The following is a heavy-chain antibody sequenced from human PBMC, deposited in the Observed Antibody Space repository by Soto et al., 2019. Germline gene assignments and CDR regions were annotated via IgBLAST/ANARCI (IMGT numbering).Heavy chain of an antibody. Sequence: PSETLSLTCAAYGGSFGAYYWTWIRQPPGKGLEWIGEINHSGSTNYNPSLESRVTISVDTSKNQFSLKLSSVTAADTAVYYCARGTNLRCFDWGQGTLVTGSS. CDR2: INHSGST. V-gene: IGHV4-34*01. CDR3: ARGTNLRCFD. J-gene: IGHJ4*02. D-gene: IGHD3-9*01. CDR1: GGSFGAYY.